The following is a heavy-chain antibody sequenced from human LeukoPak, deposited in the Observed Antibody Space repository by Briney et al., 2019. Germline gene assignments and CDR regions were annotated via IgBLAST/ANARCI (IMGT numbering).Heavy chain of an antibody. CDR2: IYYSGST. J-gene: IGHJ4*02. CDR1: GGSISSSSYY. V-gene: IGHV4-39*06. CDR3: ARDPTRGYSYGYSDY. D-gene: IGHD5-18*01. Sequence: SETLSLTCTVSGGSISSSSYYWGWIRQPPGKGLEWIGSIYYSGSTYYNPSLKSRVTISVDTSKNQFPLRLSSVTAADTAVYYCARDPTRGYSYGYSDYWGQGTLVTVSS.